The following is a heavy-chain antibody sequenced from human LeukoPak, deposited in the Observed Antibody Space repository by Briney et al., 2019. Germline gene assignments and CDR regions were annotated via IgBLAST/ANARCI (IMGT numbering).Heavy chain of an antibody. CDR3: ARDRRTRHERYFDL. CDR2: IYYSGCT. CDR1: GGSISSYY. V-gene: IGHV4-59*01. D-gene: IGHD1-7*01. J-gene: IGHJ2*01. Sequence: PSETLSLTCTVSGGSISSYYWSWIRQPPGKGLEWIGYIYYSGCTNYNPSLKSRVTISVDTSKNQFSLKLSSVTAADTAVYYCARDRRTRHERYFDLWGRGTLVTVSS.